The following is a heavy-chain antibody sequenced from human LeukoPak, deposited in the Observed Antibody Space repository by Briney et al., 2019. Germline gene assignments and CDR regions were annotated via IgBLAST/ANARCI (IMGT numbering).Heavy chain of an antibody. J-gene: IGHJ1*01. Sequence: GGSLRLSCAASRFTFSSYWMSWVRQAPGKGLEWVAVISYDGSNKYYADSVKGRFTISRDNSKNTLYLQMNSLRAEDTAVYYCARGGSWFTFVYFQHWGQGTLVTVSS. CDR2: ISYDGSNK. D-gene: IGHD6-13*01. V-gene: IGHV3-30*03. CDR3: ARGGSWFTFVYFQH. CDR1: RFTFSSYW.